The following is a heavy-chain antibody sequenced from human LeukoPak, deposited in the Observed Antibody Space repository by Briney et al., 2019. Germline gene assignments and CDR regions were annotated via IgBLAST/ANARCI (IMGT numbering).Heavy chain of an antibody. CDR1: GGSFSKYT. J-gene: IGHJ4*02. Sequence: SVKVSCKASGGSFSKYTISWVRQAPGQGLEWMGGITPIFDTANYAQKFQGRVTITADESTSTAYMELSSLRSEDTAVYYCARDAAIYDTSAYYYLWWGQGTLVTVSS. V-gene: IGHV1-69*13. D-gene: IGHD3-22*01. CDR3: ARDAAIYDTSAYYYLW. CDR2: ITPIFDTA.